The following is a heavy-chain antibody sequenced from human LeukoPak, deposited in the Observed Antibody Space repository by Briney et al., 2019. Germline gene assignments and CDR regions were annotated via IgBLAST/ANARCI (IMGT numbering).Heavy chain of an antibody. J-gene: IGHJ6*03. CDR2: IYYSGST. D-gene: IGHD5-18*01. CDR3: ARTTEGGYTYNYFYYYYMDV. CDR1: GGSIGNYY. Sequence: SETLSLTCTVSGGSIGNYYWSWLRQPPGKGLEWIGYIYYSGSTNFNPSLKSRVTISVDTSKNQYSLKLSSVTAADTAVYYCARTTEGGYTYNYFYYYYMDVWGKGTTVTISS. V-gene: IGHV4-59*01.